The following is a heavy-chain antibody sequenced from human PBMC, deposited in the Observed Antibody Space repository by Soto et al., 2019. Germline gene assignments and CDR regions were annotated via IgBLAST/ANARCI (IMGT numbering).Heavy chain of an antibody. Sequence: GASVKVSCKASGGTFSSYAISWVRQATGQGLEWMGIINPSGGSTSYAQKFQGRVTMTRDTSTSTVYMELSSLRSEDTAVYYCARGPPSGYYTTFDFWGQGTLVTVSS. CDR2: INPSGGST. D-gene: IGHD3-22*01. J-gene: IGHJ4*02. V-gene: IGHV1-46*01. CDR3: ARGPPSGYYTTFDF. CDR1: GGTFSSYA.